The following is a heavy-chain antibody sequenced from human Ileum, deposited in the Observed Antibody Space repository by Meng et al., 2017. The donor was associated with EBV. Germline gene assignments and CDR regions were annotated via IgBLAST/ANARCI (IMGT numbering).Heavy chain of an antibody. CDR1: GGCTSRSDW. V-gene: IGHV4-4*03. Sequence: VPRQPADPGLLNPPEPLSLTCAFSGGCTSRSDWWRWVRQPPGKGLEWIGETSHSGSTNYSPSLKSRVTISLDKSKHQLSLKLTSVTAADTAVYYCASSDYYRSDYWGQGTLVTVSS. CDR3: ASSDYYRSDY. J-gene: IGHJ4*02. D-gene: IGHD3-22*01. CDR2: TSHSGST.